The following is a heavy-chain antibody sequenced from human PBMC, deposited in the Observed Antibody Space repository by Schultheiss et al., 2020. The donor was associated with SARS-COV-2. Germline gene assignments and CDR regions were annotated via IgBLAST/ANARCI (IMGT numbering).Heavy chain of an antibody. V-gene: IGHV4-61*01. CDR3: ARVGGYYFYGMDV. CDR2: IYYSGST. D-gene: IGHD3-22*01. Sequence: SETLSLTCSVSGDSVSSGSYYWSWIRQPPGKGLEWSGYIYYSGSTKYNPSLKSRVTISVDTSKNQFSLKLSSVTAADTAVYYCARVGGYYFYGMDVWGQGTTVTVSS. J-gene: IGHJ6*02. CDR1: GDSVSSGSYY.